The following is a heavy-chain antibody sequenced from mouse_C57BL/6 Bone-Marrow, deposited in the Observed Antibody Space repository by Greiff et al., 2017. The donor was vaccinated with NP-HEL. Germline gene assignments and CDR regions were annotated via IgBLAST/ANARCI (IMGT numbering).Heavy chain of an antibody. Sequence: VQLQQSGAELVKPGASVKMSCKASGYTFTTYPIEWVKQNHGKSLEWIGNFHPYNDDTEYNEKFKNKATLTVEKSSSTVYLALSRLTSDVSSVYSCARDGNYWYYFDYWGQGTTLTVSS. CDR3: ARDGNYWYYFDY. CDR1: GYTFTTYP. D-gene: IGHD2-1*01. J-gene: IGHJ2*01. V-gene: IGHV1-47*01. CDR2: FHPYNDDT.